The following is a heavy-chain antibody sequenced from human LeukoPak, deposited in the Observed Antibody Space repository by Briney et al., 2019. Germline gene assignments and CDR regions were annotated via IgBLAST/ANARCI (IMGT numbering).Heavy chain of an antibody. CDR1: GFTFSSYG. Sequence: GGSLRLSCAASGFTFSSYGMHWVRQAPGKGLEWVAFIRYDGSNKYYADSVKGRFTISRDNSKNTLYLHVNSLRPEDTAVYYCAKGGGYEAQYYYYYMDVWGKGTTVTISS. V-gene: IGHV3-30*02. CDR3: AKGGGYEAQYYYYYMDV. D-gene: IGHD5-12*01. J-gene: IGHJ6*03. CDR2: IRYDGSNK.